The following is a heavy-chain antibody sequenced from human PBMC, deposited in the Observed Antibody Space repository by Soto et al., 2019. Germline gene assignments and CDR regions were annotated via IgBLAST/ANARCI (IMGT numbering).Heavy chain of an antibody. CDR2: IIPIFGAA. V-gene: IGHV1-69*13. CDR1: GGTFSSYA. CDR3: ARERRYSYAEIPSYYYYGMDV. Sequence: SVKVSCKASGGTFSSYAISWVRQAPGQGLEWMGGIIPIFGAANYAQKFQGRVTITADESTSTAYMELSSLRSEDTAVYYCARERRYSYAEIPSYYYYGMDVWGQGTTVTVSS. J-gene: IGHJ6*02. D-gene: IGHD5-18*01.